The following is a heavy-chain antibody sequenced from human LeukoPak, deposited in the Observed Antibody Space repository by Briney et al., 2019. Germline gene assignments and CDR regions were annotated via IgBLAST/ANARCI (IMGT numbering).Heavy chain of an antibody. CDR3: ARGYCSDGSCSRPFDY. D-gene: IGHD2-15*01. Sequence: PGGSLRLSCAASRFTFSNYWMHWVRQAPGKGLVWVSRINSDGRDTGYADSVKGRFTISRDNAKNTLYLQMNSLGAEDTAVYYCARGYCSDGSCSRPFDYWGQGTQVTVSS. V-gene: IGHV3-74*01. CDR2: INSDGRDT. CDR1: RFTFSNYW. J-gene: IGHJ4*02.